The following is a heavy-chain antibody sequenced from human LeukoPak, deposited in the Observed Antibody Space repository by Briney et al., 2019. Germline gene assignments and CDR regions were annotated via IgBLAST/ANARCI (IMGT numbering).Heavy chain of an antibody. D-gene: IGHD3-22*01. CDR3: VRESGGYYGGAFDY. J-gene: IGHJ4*02. CDR2: ISAYNGNT. Sequence: ASVKVSCKASGYSFPSYGITWVRQAPGQGLEWMGWISAYNGNTNYAQNLQGRVTMTTDTSTSTAYMELRSLRSDDTAVYYCVRESGGYYGGAFDYWGQGTLVTVSS. V-gene: IGHV1-18*01. CDR1: GYSFPSYG.